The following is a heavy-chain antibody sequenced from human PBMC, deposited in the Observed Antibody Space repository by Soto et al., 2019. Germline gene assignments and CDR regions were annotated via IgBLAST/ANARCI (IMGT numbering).Heavy chain of an antibody. D-gene: IGHD2-8*01. Sequence: GGSLSISCAASGFTFSSYAMHWVRQAPGKGLEWVAVISYDGSNKYYADSVKGRFTISRDNSKNTLYVQMNSLRPEDTAVYYCARAPDIVLIRAYYYYGMDVWGQGTTVTVSS. J-gene: IGHJ6*02. CDR2: ISYDGSNK. V-gene: IGHV3-30-3*01. CDR3: ARAPDIVLIRAYYYYGMDV. CDR1: GFTFSSYA.